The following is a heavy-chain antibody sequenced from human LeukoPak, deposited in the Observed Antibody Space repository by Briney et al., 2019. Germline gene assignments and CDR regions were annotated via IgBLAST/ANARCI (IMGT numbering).Heavy chain of an antibody. CDR3: ARGWGAFDC. CDR1: GFTFSSYS. Sequence: GGSLRLSCAASGFTFSSYSMNWVRQAPGKGLEWVSVFYSGGRTYYADSVEGRFTMSRDNSKNTLYLQMNSLRAEDTAVYYCARGWGAFDCWGQGTLVTVSS. J-gene: IGHJ4*02. CDR2: FYSGGRT. V-gene: IGHV3-53*01. D-gene: IGHD7-27*01.